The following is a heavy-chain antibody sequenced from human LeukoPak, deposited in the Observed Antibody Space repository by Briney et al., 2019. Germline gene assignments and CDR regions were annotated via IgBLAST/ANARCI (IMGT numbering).Heavy chain of an antibody. J-gene: IGHJ4*02. CDR2: VSGSGGST. CDR3: AKEPRRDIVATTGDY. Sequence: PGESLRLSCAASGFTFSSYAMSWVRQAPGKGLEWVSAVSGSGGSTYYADSVKGRFTISRDNSKNTLYLQMNSLRAEDTAVYYCAKEPRRDIVATTGDYWGQGTLATVSS. V-gene: IGHV3-23*01. D-gene: IGHD5-12*01. CDR1: GFTFSSYA.